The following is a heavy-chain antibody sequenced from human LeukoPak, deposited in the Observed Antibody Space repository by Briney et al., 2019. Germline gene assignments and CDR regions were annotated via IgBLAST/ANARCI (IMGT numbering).Heavy chain of an antibody. D-gene: IGHD3-10*01. J-gene: IGHJ6*02. Sequence: XETLSLTCTVSGGSISSYYWSWIRQPPGKGLEWIGYIYYSGSTNYNPSLKSRGTISVDKSKNQFSLKLSSVTAADTAVYYCARVMMVRGVIAYYYYGMDVWGQGTTVTVSS. V-gene: IGHV4-59*01. CDR2: IYYSGST. CDR1: GGSISSYY. CDR3: ARVMMVRGVIAYYYYGMDV.